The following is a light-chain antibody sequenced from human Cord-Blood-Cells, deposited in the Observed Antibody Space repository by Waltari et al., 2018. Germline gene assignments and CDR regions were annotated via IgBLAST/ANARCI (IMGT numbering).Light chain of an antibody. Sequence: NFMLTQPHSVSESPGQTVTISCTRSSGSLASTYVPWYQQRPGSAPTTVIYEDNQRPSGVPDRFSGSIDSSSNSASLTISGLKTEDEADYYCQSYDSSNWVFGGGTKLTVL. CDR3: QSYDSSNWV. CDR2: EDN. J-gene: IGLJ3*02. V-gene: IGLV6-57*03. CDR1: SGSLASTY.